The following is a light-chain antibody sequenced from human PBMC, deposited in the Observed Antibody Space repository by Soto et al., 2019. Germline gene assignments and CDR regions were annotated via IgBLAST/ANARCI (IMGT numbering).Light chain of an antibody. CDR1: QGISNY. V-gene: IGKV1-27*01. J-gene: IGKJ1*01. CDR3: QKYDSAPST. CDR2: AAS. Sequence: DIQMTQSPSSLSASVRDRVTITCRASQGISNYLAWYQQKPGKVPKLLIYAASTLQSGVPSRFSGSGSGTDFILTISSLQPEDVANYYCQKYDSAPSTFGQGTKVQIK.